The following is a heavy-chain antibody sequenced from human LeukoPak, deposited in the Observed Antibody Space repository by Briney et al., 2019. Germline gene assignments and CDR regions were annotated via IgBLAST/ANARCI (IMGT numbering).Heavy chain of an antibody. CDR2: ISYDGSNK. V-gene: IGHV3-30-3*01. CDR1: GFTFSSYA. Sequence: PGGSLRLSCAASGFTFSSYAMHWVRQAPGKGLEWVADISYDGSNKYYADSVKGRFTISRDNSKNTLYLQMNSLRAEDTAVYYCARDRYGDYGDFDYWGQGTLVTVSS. CDR3: ARDRYGDYGDFDY. J-gene: IGHJ4*02. D-gene: IGHD4-17*01.